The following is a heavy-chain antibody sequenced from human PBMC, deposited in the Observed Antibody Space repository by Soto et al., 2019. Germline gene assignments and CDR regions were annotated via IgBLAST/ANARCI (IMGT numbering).Heavy chain of an antibody. D-gene: IGHD6-13*01. CDR1: GGSISSSGNY. J-gene: IGHJ5*02. CDR2: IYYSGST. CDR3: EYALIAAAGNVSFDP. Sequence: QLQLQESGPGLVKPWETLSLTCTVSGGSISSSGNYWVWNRKPPGKGLEWRGSIYYSGSTYYNQSPKRRLARAVNTSNNPFSLKLISVTAADTAVYSCEYALIAAAGNVSFDPWGQGTLVTVSS. V-gene: IGHV4-39*01.